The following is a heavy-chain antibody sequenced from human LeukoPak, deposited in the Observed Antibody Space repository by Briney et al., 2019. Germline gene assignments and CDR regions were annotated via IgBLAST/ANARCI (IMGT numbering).Heavy chain of an antibody. CDR2: FDPEDGET. D-gene: IGHD6-13*01. J-gene: IGHJ3*02. CDR1: GYTLTELS. CDR3: ATPGQQLVRAFDI. Sequence: ASVKVSCKVSGYTLTELSMHWVRQAPGKGLEWMGGFDPEDGETIYAQKFQGRVTVTEDTSTDTAYMELSSLRSEDTAVYYCATPGQQLVRAFDIWGQGTMVTVSS. V-gene: IGHV1-24*01.